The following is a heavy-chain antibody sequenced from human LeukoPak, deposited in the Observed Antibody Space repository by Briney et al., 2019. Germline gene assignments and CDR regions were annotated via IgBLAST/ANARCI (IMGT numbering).Heavy chain of an antibody. CDR2: IFSGVGT. J-gene: IGHJ4*02. V-gene: IGHV3-53*01. CDR3: ARATVVGGYYFDY. D-gene: IGHD2-21*01. CDR1: GFSFSTSW. Sequence: GGSLRLSCAASGFSFSTSWMAWVRQAPGKGLEWVSIIFSGVGTYYADSVKGRFTISRDNSKNTLYLQMDNLRAEDTAVYYCARATVVGGYYFDYWGQGTLVTVSS.